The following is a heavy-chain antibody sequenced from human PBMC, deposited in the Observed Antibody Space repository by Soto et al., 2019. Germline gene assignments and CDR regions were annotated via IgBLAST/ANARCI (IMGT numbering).Heavy chain of an antibody. CDR2: IIPIFGTA. CDR3: ARAVAARVAGGFYGMDV. V-gene: IGHV1-69*12. J-gene: IGHJ6*02. CDR1: GGTFSSYA. Sequence: QVQLVQSGAEVKKPGSSVKVSCKASGGTFSSYAISWVRQAPGQGLEWMGGIIPIFGTANYAQKFQGRVTITADESTSIAYMELSSLRSEDTAVYYCARAVAARVAGGFYGMDVWGQGTTVTVSS. D-gene: IGHD6-6*01.